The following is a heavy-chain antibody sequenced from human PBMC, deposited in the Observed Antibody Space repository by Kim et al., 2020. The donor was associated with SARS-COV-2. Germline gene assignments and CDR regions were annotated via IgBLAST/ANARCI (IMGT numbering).Heavy chain of an antibody. D-gene: IGHD2-2*01. CDR1: GFTFDDYA. Sequence: GGSLRLSCAASGFTFDDYAMHWVRQAPGKGLEWVSGISWNSGSIGYADSVKGRFTISRDNAKNSLYLQINSLRAEDTALYYCAKEDRVVPAAISWIYYY. J-gene: IGHJ6*01. CDR2: ISWNSGSI. CDR3: AKEDRVVPAAISWIYYY. V-gene: IGHV3-9*01.